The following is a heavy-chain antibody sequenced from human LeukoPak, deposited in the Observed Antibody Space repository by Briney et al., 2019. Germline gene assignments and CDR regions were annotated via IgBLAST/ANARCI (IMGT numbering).Heavy chain of an antibody. D-gene: IGHD3-10*01. CDR2: ISSSSSYI. CDR1: GFTFSSYS. J-gene: IGHJ3*02. Sequence: PGGLRRLSCAASGFTFSSYSMNWVRQAPGKGLEWVSSISSSSSYIYYADSVKGRFTISRDNAKNSLYLQMNSLRAEDTAVYYCARDSRPLDGSDAFDIWGQGTMVTVSS. V-gene: IGHV3-21*01. CDR3: ARDSRPLDGSDAFDI.